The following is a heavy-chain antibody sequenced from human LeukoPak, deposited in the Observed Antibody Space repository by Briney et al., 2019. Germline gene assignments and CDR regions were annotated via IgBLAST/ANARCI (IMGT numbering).Heavy chain of an antibody. CDR1: GYTFTSYA. Sequence: ASVKVSCKASGYTFTSYAMHWVRQAPGQRLEWMGWINAGNGNTKYSQKFQGRVTITRDTSASTAYMELSSLRSEDTAVYYCARDRSSSWYGAFDIWGQGTMVTVSS. V-gene: IGHV1-3*01. J-gene: IGHJ3*02. D-gene: IGHD6-13*01. CDR3: ARDRSSSWYGAFDI. CDR2: INAGNGNT.